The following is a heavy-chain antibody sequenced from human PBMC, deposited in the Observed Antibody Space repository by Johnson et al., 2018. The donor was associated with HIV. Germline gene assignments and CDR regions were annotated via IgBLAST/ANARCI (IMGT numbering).Heavy chain of an antibody. Sequence: LVESGGGLVQPGRSLRLSCAASAFPFDDHALHWVRQSPGTGLQWFPGISWNSGSTYYADSVKGRFTLSRDNSKNTLYLQMNSLRAEDTAVYYCAKDHWVVGSWQAFDIWGQGTMVTVSS. V-gene: IGHV3-9*01. CDR3: AKDHWVVGSWQAFDI. CDR1: AFPFDDHA. D-gene: IGHD6-13*01. CDR2: ISWNSGST. J-gene: IGHJ3*02.